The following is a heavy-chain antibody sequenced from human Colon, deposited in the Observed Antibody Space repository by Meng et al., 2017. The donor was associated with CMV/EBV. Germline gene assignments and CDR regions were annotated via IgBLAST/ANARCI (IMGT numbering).Heavy chain of an antibody. V-gene: IGHV3-23*01. D-gene: IGHD3-22*01. CDR2: ISGSGGST. Sequence: GESLKISFAASGFTFSSYAMSWVRQAPGKGLEWVSAISGSGGSTYYADSVKGRFTISRDNSKNTLYLQMNSLRAEDTAVYYCAKVVKRMIVVVKDYFDYWGQGTLVTVSS. J-gene: IGHJ4*02. CDR3: AKVVKRMIVVVKDYFDY. CDR1: GFTFSSYA.